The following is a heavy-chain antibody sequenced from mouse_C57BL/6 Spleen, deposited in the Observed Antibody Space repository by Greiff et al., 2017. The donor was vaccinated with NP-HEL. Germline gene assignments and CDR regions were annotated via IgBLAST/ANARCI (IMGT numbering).Heavy chain of an antibody. CDR3: ARSYYEEEDAMDD. V-gene: IGHV1-7*01. CDR2: INPSSGYT. Sequence: VQLQQSGAELAKPGASVKLSCKASGYTFTSYWMHWVKQRPGQGLEWIGYINPSSGYTKYNQKFKDKATFTADKSSSTAYMQLSSLTYEDSAVYYCARSYYEEEDAMDDWGQGTSVTVSS. J-gene: IGHJ4*01. D-gene: IGHD2-10*01. CDR1: GYTFTSYW.